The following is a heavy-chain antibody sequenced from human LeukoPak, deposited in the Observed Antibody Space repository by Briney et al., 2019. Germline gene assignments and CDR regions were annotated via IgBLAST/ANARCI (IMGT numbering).Heavy chain of an antibody. CDR1: GFTFSSYW. Sequence: SGGSLRLSCAASGFTFSSYWMFWVRQAPGKGLEWVAHIKTDGSETYYLDSVKGRFTISRDNAKDSLYLQMNSLRAEDTAVYYCAELGITMIGGVWGKGTTVTISS. V-gene: IGHV3-7*01. CDR3: AELGITMIGGV. J-gene: IGHJ6*04. CDR2: IKTDGSET. D-gene: IGHD3-10*02.